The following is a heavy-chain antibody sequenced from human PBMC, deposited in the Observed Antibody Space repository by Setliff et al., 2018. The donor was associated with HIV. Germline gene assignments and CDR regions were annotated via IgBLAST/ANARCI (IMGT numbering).Heavy chain of an antibody. J-gene: IGHJ5*02. CDR3: ARGVVIAAHNWFDP. CDR2: ISSSSSTI. V-gene: IGHV3-48*04. CDR1: GLTIRNNY. Sequence: GGSLRLSCAASGLTIRNNYMNWVRQAPGKGLEWISYISSSSSTIYYADSVKGRFTVSRDNAKNSLYLQMNSPRAEDTAVYYCARGVVIAAHNWFDPWGQGTLVTVSS. D-gene: IGHD2-15*01.